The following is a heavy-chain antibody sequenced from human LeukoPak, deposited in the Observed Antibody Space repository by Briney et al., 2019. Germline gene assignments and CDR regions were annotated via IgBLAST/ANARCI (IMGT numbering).Heavy chain of an antibody. Sequence: SETLSLTCTVSGGSISSSSYYWGWIRQPPGKGLEWIGSIYYSGSTYYNPSLKSRVTISVDTSKNQFSLKLSSVTAADTAVYYCARDSPGVPLMDFDYWGQGTLATVSS. CDR2: IYYSGST. V-gene: IGHV4-39*07. CDR3: ARDSPGVPLMDFDY. D-gene: IGHD3-10*01. J-gene: IGHJ4*02. CDR1: GGSISSSSYY.